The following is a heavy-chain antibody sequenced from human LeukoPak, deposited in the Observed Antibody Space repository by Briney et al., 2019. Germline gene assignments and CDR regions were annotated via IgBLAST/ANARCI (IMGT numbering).Heavy chain of an antibody. Sequence: GGSLRLSCAASGFTFSSYSMNWVRQAPGKGLEWVSSISSSSSYIYYADSVKGRFTISRDNAKNSLYLQMNSLRAEDTAVYYCARDSASPGDYGEDDAFDSWGQGTMVTVSS. D-gene: IGHD4-17*01. CDR1: GFTFSSYS. J-gene: IGHJ3*02. CDR3: ARDSASPGDYGEDDAFDS. V-gene: IGHV3-21*01. CDR2: ISSSSSYI.